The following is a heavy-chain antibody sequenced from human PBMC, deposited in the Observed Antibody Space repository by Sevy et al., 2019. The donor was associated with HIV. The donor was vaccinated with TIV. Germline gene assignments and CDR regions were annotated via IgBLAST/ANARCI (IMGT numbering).Heavy chain of an antibody. V-gene: IGHV3-23*01. D-gene: IGHD3-22*01. Sequence: GGSLRLACAASGFTFSSYAMSWVRQAPGKGLEWVSAISGSGGSTYYADSVKGRFTISRDNSKNTLYLQMNSLRAEDTAVYYCAKGEGAGWLFYFDYWGQGTLVTVSS. CDR1: GFTFSSYA. CDR2: ISGSGGST. J-gene: IGHJ4*02. CDR3: AKGEGAGWLFYFDY.